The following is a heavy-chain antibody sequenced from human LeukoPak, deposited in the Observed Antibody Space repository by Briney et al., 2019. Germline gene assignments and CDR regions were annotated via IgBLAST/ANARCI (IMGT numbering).Heavy chain of an antibody. J-gene: IGHJ4*02. CDR3: ARGPNYYGSGSPRDY. CDR2: IIPILGIA. D-gene: IGHD3-10*01. CDR1: GGTFSSYA. V-gene: IGHV1-69*04. Sequence: ASVKVSCKASGGTFSSYAISWVRQAPGQGLEWMGRIIPILGIANYAQKFQGRVTITADKSTSTAYMELSSLRSEETAVYYCARGPNYYGSGSPRDYWGQGTLVTVSS.